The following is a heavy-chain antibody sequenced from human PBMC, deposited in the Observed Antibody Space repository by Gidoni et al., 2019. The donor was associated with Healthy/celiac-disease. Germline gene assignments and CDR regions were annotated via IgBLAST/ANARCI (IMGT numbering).Heavy chain of an antibody. CDR2: ISSSISYI. CDR3: ARDGDYDSFDI. CDR1: GFTLSSDS. Sequence: EVQLGESGGGLVKPGGSLRLSCASSGFTLSSDSLNWVRQAPGKGLEWVSSISSSISYIYYADSVKGRFTISRNNAKNSLYLQMNSLRAEDTAVYYCARDGDYDSFDIWGQGTMVTVSS. J-gene: IGHJ3*02. D-gene: IGHD4-17*01. V-gene: IGHV3-21*01.